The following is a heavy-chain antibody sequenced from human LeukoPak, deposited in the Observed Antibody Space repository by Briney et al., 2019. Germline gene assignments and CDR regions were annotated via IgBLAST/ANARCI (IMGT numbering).Heavy chain of an antibody. Sequence: GASVKVSCKVSGYTLTELSMHWVRQAPGKGLEWMGGFDPEDGETIYAQKIQGRVTMTEDTSTDTAYMELSSLRSEDTAVYYCARGEVAAAEGESGMDVWGQGTTVTVSS. J-gene: IGHJ6*02. D-gene: IGHD6-13*01. CDR1: GYTLTELS. CDR2: FDPEDGET. CDR3: ARGEVAAAEGESGMDV. V-gene: IGHV1-24*01.